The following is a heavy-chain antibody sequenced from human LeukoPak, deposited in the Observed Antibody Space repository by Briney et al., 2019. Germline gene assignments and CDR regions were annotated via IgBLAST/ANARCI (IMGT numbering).Heavy chain of an antibody. Sequence: GGSLRLSCAASGFTFGTYAMHWVRQAPGKGLEWVAVLSDDGNKEYYADSVKGRFTISRDNSKNTLYLQMNSLSAEDTAVYYCAKVGTNFLRYHFDSWGRGTLVAVSS. J-gene: IGHJ4*02. CDR1: GFTFGTYA. D-gene: IGHD1-1*01. CDR3: AKVGTNFLRYHFDS. V-gene: IGHV3-30-3*01. CDR2: LSDDGNKE.